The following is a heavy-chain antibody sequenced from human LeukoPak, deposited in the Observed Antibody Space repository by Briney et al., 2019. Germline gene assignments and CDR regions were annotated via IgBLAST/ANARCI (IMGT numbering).Heavy chain of an antibody. CDR2: IIPIFGTA. CDR3: ARDRTGPYYDFWSGYPPSYGMDV. D-gene: IGHD3-3*01. CDR1: GGTFSSYA. V-gene: IGHV1-69*13. J-gene: IGHJ6*02. Sequence: SVKVSCKASGGTFSSYAISWVRQAPGQGLEWMGGIIPIFGTANYAQKFQGRVTITADESTSTAYMELSSLRSEDTAVYYCARDRTGPYYDFWSGYPPSYGMDVWGQGTTVTVSS.